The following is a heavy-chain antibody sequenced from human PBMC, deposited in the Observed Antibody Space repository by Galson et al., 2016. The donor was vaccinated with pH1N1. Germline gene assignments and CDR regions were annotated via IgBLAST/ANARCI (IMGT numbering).Heavy chain of an antibody. J-gene: IGHJ4*02. V-gene: IGHV5-10-1*01. CDR2: INPRDSYT. CDR1: ASSFTSYW. CDR3: ATGPSPDY. Sequence: QSGAEVKEPGESLTISCQGSASSFTSYWISWVRQMPGKGLEWMGRINPRDSYTDYSPSFQGHVTISTDESISTAYLKWSTLKASDTAIYYCATGPSPDYWGQGTLVIVSS.